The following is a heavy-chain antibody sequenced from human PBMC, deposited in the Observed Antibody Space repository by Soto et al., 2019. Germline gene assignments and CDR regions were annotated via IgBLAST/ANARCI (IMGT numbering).Heavy chain of an antibody. CDR2: ISSNSAYI. Sequence: PGGSLRLSCAASGFTSRSFTMNWVRQAPGKGLKWVSTISSNSAYIYYTDALRGRFTISRDNAKNSLHLQMNSLRAEDTAVYYCTRDASRDSSARGWFDPWGPGTLVTVSS. D-gene: IGHD6-13*01. CDR3: TRDASRDSSARGWFDP. CDR1: GFTSRSFT. J-gene: IGHJ5*02. V-gene: IGHV3-21*01.